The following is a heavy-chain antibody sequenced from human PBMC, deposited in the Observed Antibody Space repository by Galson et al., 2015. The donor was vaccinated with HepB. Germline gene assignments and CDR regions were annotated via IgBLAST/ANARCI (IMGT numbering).Heavy chain of an antibody. Sequence: GFTFRSYWMNWARQAPGKGLAWVANIKQDGSGKYYVDSVKGRFIISRDNAKSSLFLQMNNLRAEDTAVYYCARGIGRSHWYFDLWGRGTLVTVSS. D-gene: IGHD2-15*01. CDR2: IKQDGSGK. V-gene: IGHV3-7*03. J-gene: IGHJ2*01. CDR1: GFTFRSYW. CDR3: ARGIGRSHWYFDL.